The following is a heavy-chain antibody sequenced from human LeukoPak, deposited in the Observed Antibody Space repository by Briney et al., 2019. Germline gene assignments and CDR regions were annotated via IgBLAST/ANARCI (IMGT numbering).Heavy chain of an antibody. J-gene: IGHJ4*02. Sequence: GGSLRLSCAASGFTFSSYATSWVRQAPGKGLEWVSAISGSGGSTYYADSVKGRFTISRDNAKNSLYLQMNSLRAEDTAVYYCARDTVYYDSSGYLDYWGQGTLVTVSS. D-gene: IGHD3-22*01. CDR2: ISGSGGST. CDR1: GFTFSSYA. V-gene: IGHV3-23*01. CDR3: ARDTVYYDSSGYLDY.